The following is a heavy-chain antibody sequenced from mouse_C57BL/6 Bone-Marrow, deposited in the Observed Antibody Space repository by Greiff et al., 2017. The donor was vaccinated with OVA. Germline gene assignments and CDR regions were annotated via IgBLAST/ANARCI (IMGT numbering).Heavy chain of an antibody. Sequence: EVHLVESGGGLVKPGGSLKLSCAASGFTFSSYTMSWVRQTPEKRLEWVATISGGGGNTYYPDSVKGRFTISRDNAKNTLYLQMSSLRSEDTALYYCARHLWLRREAWFADWGQGTLVTVSA. J-gene: IGHJ3*01. CDR3: ARHLWLRREAWFAD. V-gene: IGHV5-9*01. CDR1: GFTFSSYT. CDR2: ISGGGGNT. D-gene: IGHD2-2*01.